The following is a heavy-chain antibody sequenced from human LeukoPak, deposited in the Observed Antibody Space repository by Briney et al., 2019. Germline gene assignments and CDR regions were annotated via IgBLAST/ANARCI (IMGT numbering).Heavy chain of an antibody. CDR3: ARDRGAVVAAYNWFDP. CDR1: GFTLSGYW. V-gene: IGHV3-74*01. J-gene: IGHJ5*02. D-gene: IGHD2-15*01. CDR2: FNSDGSDT. Sequence: PGGSLRLSCAPSGFTLSGYWMHWLRQAPGKGLVCVSHFNSDGSDTSYADSVKGRFTISRDNAKNTPYLQMNSLTVEDTAVYYCARDRGAVVAAYNWFDPWGQGTLVTVSS.